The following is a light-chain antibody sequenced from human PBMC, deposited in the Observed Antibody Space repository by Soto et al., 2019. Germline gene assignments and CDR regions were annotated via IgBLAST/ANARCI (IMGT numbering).Light chain of an antibody. Sequence: EVVLTQSPATLSLSLGERATLSCTASQSVSSHLAWYQQKPGQAPRLLIYDASNRTTGIPARFSGSGSGTDFTLSISSLEPGDFAVYYCQQRDKWPVTFGGGTKVEFK. CDR3: QQRDKWPVT. V-gene: IGKV3-11*01. CDR2: DAS. CDR1: QSVSSH. J-gene: IGKJ4*01.